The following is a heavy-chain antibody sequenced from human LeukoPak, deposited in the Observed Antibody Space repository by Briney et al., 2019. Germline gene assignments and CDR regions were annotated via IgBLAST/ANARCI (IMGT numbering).Heavy chain of an antibody. CDR1: GFTFSSYG. V-gene: IGHV3-30*18. Sequence: GGSLRLSCAASGFTFSSYGMHWVRQAPGKGLEGVAVISYDGSNKYYADSVKGRFTISRDNSKNTLYLQMKSLRAEDTAVYYCAKLHSDHMVRGVIIAFDIWGQGTMVTVSS. J-gene: IGHJ3*02. D-gene: IGHD3-10*01. CDR2: ISYDGSNK. CDR3: AKLHSDHMVRGVIIAFDI.